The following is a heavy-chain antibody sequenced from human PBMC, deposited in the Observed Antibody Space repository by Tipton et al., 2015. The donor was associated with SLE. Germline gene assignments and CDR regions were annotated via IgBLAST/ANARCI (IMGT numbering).Heavy chain of an antibody. D-gene: IGHD1-26*01. V-gene: IGHV3-74*01. CDR2: ISRDGSNT. Sequence: SLRLSCAASGFTFSSHWMYWVRQAPGKGLVWVSRISRDGSNTYYADSVEGRFTISRDNAKNTLYLQMHSLRAEDTAVYYCARVPSGTNFMGDAFDIWGQGTMVTVSS. J-gene: IGHJ3*02. CDR1: GFTFSSHW. CDR3: ARVPSGTNFMGDAFDI.